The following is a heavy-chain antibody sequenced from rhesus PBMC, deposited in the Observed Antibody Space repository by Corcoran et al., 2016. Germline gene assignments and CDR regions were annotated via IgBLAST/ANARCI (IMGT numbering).Heavy chain of an antibody. CDR3: ARGWNGFDD. V-gene: IGHV4-65*01. J-gene: IGHJ4*01. Sequence: QVQLQESGPGLVKPSETLSLTCAVSGGSVSSSNWWSWIRQPPGKGLEWIGYISGSSGSTYYNPSLKSRVTISTYTSKHQFSLKRSAVTAADTAVYYCARGWNGFDDWGQGVLVTVSS. CDR2: ISGSSGST. CDR1: GGSVSSSNW. D-gene: IGHD1-32*01.